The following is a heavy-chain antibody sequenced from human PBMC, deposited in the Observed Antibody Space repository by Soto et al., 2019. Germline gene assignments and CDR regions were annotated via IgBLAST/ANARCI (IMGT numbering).Heavy chain of an antibody. Sequence: QVQLVQSGAEVKKPGASVKVSCKASGYTFTSYGISWVRQAPGQGLEWMGWISAYNGNTNYAQKLQGRVTMTTDTSTSTAYMELRSLRSDDTAVYYCARDRGPMIVVVSDAFDIWGQGTMVTVSS. CDR3: ARDRGPMIVVVSDAFDI. J-gene: IGHJ3*02. D-gene: IGHD3-22*01. V-gene: IGHV1-18*01. CDR1: GYTFTSYG. CDR2: ISAYNGNT.